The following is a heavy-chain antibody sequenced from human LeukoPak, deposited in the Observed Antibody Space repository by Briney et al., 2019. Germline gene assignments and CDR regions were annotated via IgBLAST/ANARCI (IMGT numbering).Heavy chain of an antibody. CDR3: ASGSGWWANWFDP. V-gene: IGHV4-34*01. Sequence: SETLSLTCAVYGGSFSGYYWSWIRQPPGKGLEWIGEINHSGSTNYNPSLKSRVTISVDTSKNQFSLKLSSVTAADTAVYYCASGSGWWANWFDPWGQGTLVTVSS. J-gene: IGHJ5*02. CDR1: GGSFSGYY. CDR2: INHSGST. D-gene: IGHD6-19*01.